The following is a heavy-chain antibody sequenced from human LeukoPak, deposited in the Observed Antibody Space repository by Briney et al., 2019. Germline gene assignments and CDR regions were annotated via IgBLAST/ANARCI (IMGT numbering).Heavy chain of an antibody. Sequence: SETLSLTCAVYGGSFSGYYWSWIRQPPGKGLEWIGEINHSGSTNYNPSLKSRVTISVDTSKNQFSLKLSSVTAEDTAVYYCASIPRYGGNSCWGQGTLVTVSS. CDR1: GGSFSGYY. V-gene: IGHV4-34*01. CDR2: INHSGST. CDR3: ASIPRYGGNSC. D-gene: IGHD4-23*01. J-gene: IGHJ4*02.